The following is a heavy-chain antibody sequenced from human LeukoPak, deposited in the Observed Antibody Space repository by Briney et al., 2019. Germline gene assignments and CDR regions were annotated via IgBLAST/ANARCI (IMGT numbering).Heavy chain of an antibody. Sequence: GGSLRLSCAASGFTFSSYSMNWVRQAPGKGLEWVSSISSSSSYIYYADSVKGRFTISRDNAKNSLYLQMNSLRAEDTAVYYCAPFPPSYYFDYWGQGTLVTVSS. CDR2: ISSSSSYI. V-gene: IGHV3-21*01. J-gene: IGHJ4*02. CDR1: GFTFSSYS. CDR3: APFPPSYYFDY.